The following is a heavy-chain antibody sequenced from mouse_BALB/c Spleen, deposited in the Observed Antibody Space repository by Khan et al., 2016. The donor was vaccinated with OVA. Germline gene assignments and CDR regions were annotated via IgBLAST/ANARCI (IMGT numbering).Heavy chain of an antibody. V-gene: IGHV14-3*02. D-gene: IGHD1-1*01. CDR3: AITTVVRYYAMDY. CDR1: GFNIKDTY. Sequence: EVQLQESGAELVKPGASVKLSCTASGFNIKDTYMHWVKQMPEQGLEWIGRIDPANGNTKYDPKFQGKATITADTSSNTAYLQLSSLTSEDTAVYYCAITTVVRYYAMDYWGQGTSVTVSS. CDR2: IDPANGNT. J-gene: IGHJ4*01.